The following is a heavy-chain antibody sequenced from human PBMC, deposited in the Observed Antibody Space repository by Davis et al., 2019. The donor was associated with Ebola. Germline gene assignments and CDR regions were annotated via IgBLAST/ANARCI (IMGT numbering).Heavy chain of an antibody. V-gene: IGHV4-59*08. CDR1: GGSISTLY. CDR3: AGTSRFLSYDY. CDR2: IHYSGGT. D-gene: IGHD3-16*02. J-gene: IGHJ4*02. Sequence: MPSETLSLTCTVSGGSISTLYRSWVRQPPGKGLEWIGYIHYSGGTNYNPSLKSRVTISVDTSKNQLSLNLISVTAADTAVYYCAGTSRFLSYDYWGQGTLVTVSS.